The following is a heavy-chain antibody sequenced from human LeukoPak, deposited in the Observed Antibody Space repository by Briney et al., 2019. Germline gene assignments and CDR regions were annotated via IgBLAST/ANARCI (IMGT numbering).Heavy chain of an antibody. D-gene: IGHD2-2*01. Sequence: GGSLRLSCAASGFTFSSYAMSWVRQAPGKGLEGVSAISGSGGSTYYADSVKGRFTISRDNSKNTLYLQMNSLRAEDTAVYYCAKDIVVVPAAKADYWGQGTLVTVSS. V-gene: IGHV3-23*01. CDR3: AKDIVVVPAAKADY. CDR2: ISGSGGST. J-gene: IGHJ4*02. CDR1: GFTFSSYA.